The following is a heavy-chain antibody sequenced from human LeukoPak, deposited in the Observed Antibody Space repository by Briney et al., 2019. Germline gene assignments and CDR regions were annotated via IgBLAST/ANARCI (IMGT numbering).Heavy chain of an antibody. J-gene: IGHJ5*02. Sequence: GASVKVSCKASGYTFTNYYMHWVRQAPGQGLEWMGWINPNSGGINYAQKFQGRVTMTRDTSISTAYMELSRLGSDDTAVYYCARGDIVVVPAAMHDPWGQGTLVTVSS. D-gene: IGHD2-2*01. CDR1: GYTFTNYY. CDR2: INPNSGGI. CDR3: ARGDIVVVPAAMHDP. V-gene: IGHV1-2*02.